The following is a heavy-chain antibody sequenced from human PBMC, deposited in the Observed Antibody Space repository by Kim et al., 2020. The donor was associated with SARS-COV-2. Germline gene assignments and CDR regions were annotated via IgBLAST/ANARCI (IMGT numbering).Heavy chain of an antibody. V-gene: IGHV5-51*01. CDR2: IYPDDSDV. CDR3: ARHGRYSTSSPHFDY. CDR1: GYTFSNYW. Sequence: GESLKISCTDSGYTFSNYWIGWVRQRPGKGLEWMGIIYPDDSDVRYSPSFKGQVTISADRSITTAYLQWSSLKASDTAMYYCARHGRYSTSSPHFDYWGQGTLVTVSS. J-gene: IGHJ4*02. D-gene: IGHD6-6*01.